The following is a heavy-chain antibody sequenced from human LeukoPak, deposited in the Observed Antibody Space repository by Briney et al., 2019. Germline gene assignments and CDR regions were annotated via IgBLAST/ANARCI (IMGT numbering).Heavy chain of an antibody. J-gene: IGHJ4*02. CDR1: GFTFSTYE. V-gene: IGHV3-48*03. D-gene: IGHD3-10*01. CDR3: ATQGRSMVRGV. CDR2: ISSSGSTI. Sequence: GGSLRLSCAASGFTFSTYEVNWVRQAPGKGLEWISYISSSGSTIHYADSVKGRFTISRDNAKNSLYLQMNSLRAEDTAVYYCATQGRSMVRGVWGQGTLVTVSS.